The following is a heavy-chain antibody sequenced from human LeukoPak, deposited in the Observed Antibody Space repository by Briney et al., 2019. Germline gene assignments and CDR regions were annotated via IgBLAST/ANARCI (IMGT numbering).Heavy chain of an antibody. CDR2: INHSGST. CDR1: GGSFSGYY. D-gene: IGHD1-14*01. CDR3: AREVYIPSRKPFDY. J-gene: IGHJ4*02. V-gene: IGHV4-34*01. Sequence: SETLSLTCAVYGGSFSGYYWSWLRQPPGKGLEWIGEINHSGSTNYNPSLKSRVTISVNTSKNQFSLKLSSVTAADTAVYYCAREVYIPSRKPFDYWGQGTLVTVSS.